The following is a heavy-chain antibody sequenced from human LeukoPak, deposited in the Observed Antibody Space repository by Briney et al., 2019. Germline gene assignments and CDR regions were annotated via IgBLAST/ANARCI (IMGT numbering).Heavy chain of an antibody. J-gene: IGHJ5*02. V-gene: IGHV3-49*03. CDR1: GFTFGDYA. Sequence: GGSLRLSCTASGFTFGDYAMSWFRQDPGKRLEWVGFIRSKAYGGTTEYAASVKGRFTISRDDSKSIAYLQMNSLKTEDTAVYYCTRDFRLLPFDPWGQGTLVTVPS. CDR2: IRSKAYGGTT. CDR3: TRDFRLLPFDP. D-gene: IGHD3-22*01.